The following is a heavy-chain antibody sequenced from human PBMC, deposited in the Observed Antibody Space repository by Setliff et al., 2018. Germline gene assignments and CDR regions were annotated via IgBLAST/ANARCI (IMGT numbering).Heavy chain of an antibody. J-gene: IGHJ5*02. Sequence: ASETLSLTCTVSGGSISSSSYYWGWIRQPPGKGLEWIGSIYYSGSTYYNPSLKSRVTISVDTSKNQFSLKLSSVTAADTAVYYCARAGPTVTFFRVLVISWWDPWGQGSLVTVSS. CDR1: GGSISSSSYY. CDR3: ARAGPTVTFFRVLVISWWDP. CDR2: IYYSGST. D-gene: IGHD3-3*01. V-gene: IGHV4-39*07.